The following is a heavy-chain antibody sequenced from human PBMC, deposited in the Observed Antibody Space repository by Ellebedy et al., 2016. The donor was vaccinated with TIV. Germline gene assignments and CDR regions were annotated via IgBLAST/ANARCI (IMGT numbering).Heavy chain of an antibody. V-gene: IGHV3-66*01. Sequence: GESLKISCTGSGFSVSTNYMSWVRQAPGKGLDFVSVIYAAGSTEYADSVKGRFAISRDHSKNPLFLQMDNLRVEDSAVYYCQLLAVAGDGVAYWGQGALVTVSS. CDR3: QLLAVAGDGVAY. CDR1: GFSVSTNY. J-gene: IGHJ4*02. CDR2: IYAAGST. D-gene: IGHD6-19*01.